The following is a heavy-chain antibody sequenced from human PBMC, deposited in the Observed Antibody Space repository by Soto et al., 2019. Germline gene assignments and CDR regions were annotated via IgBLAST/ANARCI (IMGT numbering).Heavy chain of an antibody. CDR2: ISSSSSYI. J-gene: IGHJ4*02. V-gene: IGHV3-21*04. CDR3: AKSPGMYYYDSSGYYHYDY. CDR1: GFTFSSYS. Sequence: PGGSLRLSCAASGFTFSSYSMNWVRQAPGKGLEWVSSISSSSSYIYYADSVKGRFTISRDNAKNLLYLQMNSLRAEDTAVYYCAKSPGMYYYDSSGYYHYDYWGQGTLVTVSS. D-gene: IGHD3-22*01.